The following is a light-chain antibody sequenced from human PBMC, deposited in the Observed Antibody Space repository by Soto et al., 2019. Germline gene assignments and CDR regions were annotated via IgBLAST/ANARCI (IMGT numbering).Light chain of an antibody. CDR3: QQYGALPVT. J-gene: IGKJ3*01. CDR2: SVS. CDR1: QSVRGSS. V-gene: IGKV3-20*01. Sequence: EVVLTQSPGTLSLSPGEGATLSCRASQSVRGSSFAWYQQKPGQAPRLLIYSVSRRATGIPDRFSGSGSGTDFTLTISRLEREGFAVYYCQQYGALPVTFGPGTTVDI.